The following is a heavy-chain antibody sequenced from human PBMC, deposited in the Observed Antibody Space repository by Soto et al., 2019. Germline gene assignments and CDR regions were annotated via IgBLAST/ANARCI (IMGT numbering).Heavy chain of an antibody. CDR2: INPSGGST. CDR1: GYTFTSYY. V-gene: IGHV1-46*01. CDR3: ARDRRWLQSNYYYYGMDV. D-gene: IGHD5-12*01. Sequence: QVQLVQSGAEVKKPGASVKVSCKASGYTFTSYYMHWVRQAPGQGLEWMGIINPSGGSTSYAQKFPGRVTMTRDTSTSTVYMELSSLRSEDTAVYYCARDRRWLQSNYYYYGMDVWGQGTTVTVSS. J-gene: IGHJ6*02.